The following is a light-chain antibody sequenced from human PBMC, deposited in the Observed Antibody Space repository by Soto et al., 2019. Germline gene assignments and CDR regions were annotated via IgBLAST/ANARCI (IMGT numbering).Light chain of an antibody. CDR1: QSMNRY. CDR3: QQSYNTPIT. V-gene: IGKV1-39*01. CDR2: AAS. Sequence: DIQMTQSPSSLSASVGDRVTITCRASQSMNRYLNWYQQKPGKAPKLLIYAASSLQSGVPSRFSGSGSGTDVTLTISSLQPEDFATYDCQQSYNTPITFGQGTRREIK. J-gene: IGKJ5*01.